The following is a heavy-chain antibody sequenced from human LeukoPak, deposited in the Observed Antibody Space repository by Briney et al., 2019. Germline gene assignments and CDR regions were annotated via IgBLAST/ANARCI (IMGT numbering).Heavy chain of an antibody. Sequence: PGGSLRLSCAASGFTFSSYAMSWVRQAPGKGLEWVANIKQDGSEKYYVDSVKGRFTISRDNAKNSLYLQMNSLRAEDTAVYYCATYLDWGQGTLVTVSS. V-gene: IGHV3-7*01. CDR1: GFTFSSYA. J-gene: IGHJ4*02. D-gene: IGHD3-16*01. CDR2: IKQDGSEK. CDR3: ATYLD.